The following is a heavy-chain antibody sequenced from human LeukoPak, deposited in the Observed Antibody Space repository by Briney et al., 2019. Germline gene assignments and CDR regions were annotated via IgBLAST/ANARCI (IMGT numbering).Heavy chain of an antibody. CDR2: INPSGGST. J-gene: IGHJ4*02. D-gene: IGHD5-12*01. CDR1: GYTFTSYY. V-gene: IGHV1-46*03. CDR3: ARAVATPLYFDY. Sequence: GASVKVSCKASGYTFTSYYMHWVRQAPGQGLEWMGIINPSGGSTSYAQKFQGRVTMTRDTSTSTVYMELSSLRSEDTAVYCCARAVATPLYFDYWGQGTLVTVSS.